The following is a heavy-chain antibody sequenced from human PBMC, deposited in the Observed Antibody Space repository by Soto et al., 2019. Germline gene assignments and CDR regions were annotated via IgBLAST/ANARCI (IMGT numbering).Heavy chain of an antibody. J-gene: IGHJ6*02. Sequence: GGSLRLSCAASEFTFSKFDMHWVRQAPGKGLEWVAVISYDGNNKYYADSVKGRFSISRDNSKNTLSLQINSLRDEDTAVYFCAREGEVPADLGHYYYGMDVCGRGPTVTVYS. CDR3: AREGEVPADLGHYYYGMDV. V-gene: IGHV3-30-3*01. CDR1: EFTFSKFD. CDR2: ISYDGNNK. D-gene: IGHD2-2*01.